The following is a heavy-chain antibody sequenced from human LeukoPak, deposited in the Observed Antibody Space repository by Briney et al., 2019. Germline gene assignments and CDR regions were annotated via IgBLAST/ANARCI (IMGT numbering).Heavy chain of an antibody. CDR2: IYTSGST. CDR1: GGSISRNS. D-gene: IGHD6-13*01. Sequence: SETLSLTCTVSGGSISRNSWSWIRHPAGEGLEWIGRIYTSGSTNYKPSLKSRVSMSVDTSKNQFSLKVSSVTAADTAVYYCARGPTGGSSWFDFWGQGTLVTVSS. V-gene: IGHV4-4*07. CDR3: ARGPTGGSSWFDF. J-gene: IGHJ4*02.